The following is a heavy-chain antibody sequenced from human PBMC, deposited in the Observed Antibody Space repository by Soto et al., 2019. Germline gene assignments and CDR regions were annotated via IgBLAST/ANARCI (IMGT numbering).Heavy chain of an antibody. V-gene: IGHV3-7*04. D-gene: IGHD3-22*01. J-gene: IGHJ6*02. CDR1: GFTFSSYW. Sequence: GGSLRLSCAASGFTFSSYWMSWVRQAPGKGLEWVANIKQDGSEKYYVDSVKGRFTISRDNAKNSLYLQMNSLRAEDTAVYYCARDRQYYYDSSGYGYYYYYYGMDVWGQGTTVTVSS. CDR3: ARDRQYYYDSSGYGYYYYYYGMDV. CDR2: IKQDGSEK.